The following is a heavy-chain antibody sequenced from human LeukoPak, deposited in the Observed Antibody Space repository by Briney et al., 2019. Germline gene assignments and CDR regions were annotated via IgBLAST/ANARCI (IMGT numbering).Heavy chain of an antibody. V-gene: IGHV3-23*01. CDR1: GFTFSTSA. J-gene: IGHJ5*02. Sequence: PGGSLRLSCAASGFTFSTSAMIWVRQAPGKGLEWVSSISTTVTNTYYADSVKGRFTISRDNSNNTVYLQMNSLTAEDTALYYCTKRAEFGGFDPWGQGTLVTVSS. CDR2: ISTTVTNT. CDR3: TKRAEFGGFDP. D-gene: IGHD3-10*01.